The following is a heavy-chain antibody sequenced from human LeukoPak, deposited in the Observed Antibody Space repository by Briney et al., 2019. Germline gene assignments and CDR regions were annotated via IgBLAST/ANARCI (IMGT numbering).Heavy chain of an antibody. Sequence: PSETLSLTCAVYGGSFSTSYWSWIRQPPGKGLEWIGEINHTGGTTYNPSLKSRITISVDTSKNQFSLKLSSVTAADTAIYYCARVLGIAAAFNWFDPWGQGTLVTVSS. D-gene: IGHD6-13*01. J-gene: IGHJ5*02. V-gene: IGHV4-34*01. CDR1: GGSFSTSY. CDR2: INHTGGT. CDR3: ARVLGIAAAFNWFDP.